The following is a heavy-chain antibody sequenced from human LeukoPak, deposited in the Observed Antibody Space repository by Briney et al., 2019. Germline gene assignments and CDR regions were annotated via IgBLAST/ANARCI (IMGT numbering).Heavy chain of an antibody. CDR2: IYYSGST. CDR1: GGSISSSSYY. D-gene: IGHD1-26*01. CDR3: ARRESQWELLGGES. J-gene: IGHJ4*02. Sequence: SETLSLTCTVSGGSISSSSYYWGWIRQPPGKGLEWIGSIYYSGSTYYNPSLKSRVTISVDTSKNQFSLKLSSVTAADTAVYYCARRESQWELLGGESWGQGTLVTVSS. V-gene: IGHV4-39*07.